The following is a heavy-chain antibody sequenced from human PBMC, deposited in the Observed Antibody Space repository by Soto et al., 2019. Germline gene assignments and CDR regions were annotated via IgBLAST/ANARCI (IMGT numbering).Heavy chain of an antibody. Sequence: GSQRLSCAASGFTFNSYVMTWVRQAPGEGLEWVSSISRSGRGSAYYADSVKGRFTISRDNSENTLFLQMNNLRDEDTALYYCARGRYLDSSDYWVANLPFDHWGLGTLVTVSS. CDR3: ARGRYLDSSDYWVANLPFDH. CDR1: GFTFNSYV. D-gene: IGHD3-22*01. CDR2: ISRSGRGSA. V-gene: IGHV3-23*01. J-gene: IGHJ4*02.